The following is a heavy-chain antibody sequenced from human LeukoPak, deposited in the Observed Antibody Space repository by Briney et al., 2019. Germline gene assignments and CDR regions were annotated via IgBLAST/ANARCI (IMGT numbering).Heavy chain of an antibody. V-gene: IGHV4-4*07. J-gene: IGHJ4*02. CDR3: ASQHTYYDFWSGYYVGYYFDY. CDR2: IYTSGST. Sequence: PSETLSLTCTVSGGSISSYYWSWIRQPAGKGLEWIGRIYTSGSTNYNPALKGRVPISLGTSKNPFSLTLSSVPAAHTAVYYCASQHTYYDFWSGYYVGYYFDYWGQGTLVTVSS. D-gene: IGHD3-3*01. CDR1: GGSISSYY.